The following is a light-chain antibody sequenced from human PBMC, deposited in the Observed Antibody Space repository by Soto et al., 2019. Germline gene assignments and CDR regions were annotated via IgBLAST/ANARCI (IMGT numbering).Light chain of an antibody. V-gene: IGLV2-14*01. CDR3: SSIRDSRTLFV. Sequence: QSVLTQPASVSGSPGQSITISCTGTSSDVGAYNYVSWYQHHPGKVPKLLIYEVTNRPSGVSDRFSGSKSGNTASLTISGLQAEEEADYYCSSIRDSRTLFVFGAGTKVTVL. J-gene: IGLJ1*01. CDR2: EVT. CDR1: SSDVGAYNY.